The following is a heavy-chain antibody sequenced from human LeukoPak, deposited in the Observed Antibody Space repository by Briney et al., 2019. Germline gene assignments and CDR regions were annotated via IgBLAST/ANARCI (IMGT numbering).Heavy chain of an antibody. V-gene: IGHV3-23*01. J-gene: IGHJ4*02. CDR1: GFTFSSYA. D-gene: IGHD3-10*01. CDR2: IRSSGSTT. Sequence: GGSLRLSCAASGFTFSSYAMSWVRQAPGKGLEWVSAIRSSGSTTYYADSVKGRFTISRDNSKNTLCLQMNSLRAEDTAVYYCAKVKLWFGELLPRDYWGQGTLVTVSS. CDR3: AKVKLWFGELLPRDY.